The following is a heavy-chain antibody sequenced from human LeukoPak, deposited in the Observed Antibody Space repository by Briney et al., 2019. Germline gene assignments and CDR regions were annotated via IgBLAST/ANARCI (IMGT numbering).Heavy chain of an antibody. CDR2: IYYSGST. CDR1: GGSISSYY. CDR3: ARSYSSGWYLNI. D-gene: IGHD6-19*01. V-gene: IGHV4-59*01. J-gene: IGHJ3*02. Sequence: SEPLSLTCTVSGGSISSYYWSWIRQPPGKGLEWMWYIYYSGSTNYNPSLKRRVTISVDTSKNQFSLKLSSVTAADTAVYYCARSYSSGWYLNIWGQGTMVTVSS.